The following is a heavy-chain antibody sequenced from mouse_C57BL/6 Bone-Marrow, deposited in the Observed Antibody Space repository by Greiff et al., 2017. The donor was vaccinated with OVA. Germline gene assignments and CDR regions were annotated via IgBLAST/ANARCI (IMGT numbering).Heavy chain of an antibody. CDR2: IDPSDSYT. CDR1: GYTFTSSW. J-gene: IGHJ3*01. CDR3: AREGGTGPFAY. Sequence: VQLQQPGAELVMPGASVKLSCKASGYTFTSSWMHWVKQRPGQGLEWIGEIDPSDSYTNYNQKFKGKSTLTVDKSSSTAYMQLSSLTSEDSAVYYCAREGGTGPFAYWGQGTLVTVSA. V-gene: IGHV1-69*01. D-gene: IGHD4-1*01.